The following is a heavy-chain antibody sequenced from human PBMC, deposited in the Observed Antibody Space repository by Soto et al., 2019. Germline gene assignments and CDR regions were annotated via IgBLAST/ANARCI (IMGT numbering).Heavy chain of an antibody. D-gene: IGHD1-1*01. J-gene: IGHJ3*02. Sequence: QVQLQESGPGLVKPSQTLSLTCTVSNDSFTSGRYYWSWIRQVPGKGLEWIGYIYSSGNPYYNPSLKGRISISLDASNNQFALTVTSVNVADSAIYFCARGRLTIQQGFDTWGQGTRVTVSS. CDR2: IYSSGNP. V-gene: IGHV4-31*03. CDR1: NDSFTSGRYY. CDR3: ARGRLTIQQGFDT.